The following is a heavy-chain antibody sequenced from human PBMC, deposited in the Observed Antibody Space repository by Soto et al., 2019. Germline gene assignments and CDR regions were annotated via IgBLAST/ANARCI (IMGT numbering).Heavy chain of an antibody. D-gene: IGHD6-13*01. CDR2: INAGNGNT. V-gene: IGHV1-3*01. Sequence: GASVKVSWKASGDTFTSYARHWVRQAPGQRLEWMGWINAGNGNTKYSQKFQGRVTITRDTSASTAYMELSSLRSEDTAVYYCARVSSYYYYYYMDVWGKGTTVTVSS. CDR1: GDTFTSYA. J-gene: IGHJ6*03. CDR3: ARVSSYYYYYYMDV.